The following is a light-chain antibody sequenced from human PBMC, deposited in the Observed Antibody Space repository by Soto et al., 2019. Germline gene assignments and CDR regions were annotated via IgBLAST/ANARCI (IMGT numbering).Light chain of an antibody. CDR1: SSDVGGYNY. CDR2: EVS. CDR3: SSYTSSSTPLV. J-gene: IGLJ2*01. V-gene: IGLV2-14*01. Sequence: QSALTQPASVSGSPGQSITISCTGTSSDVGGYNYVSWYQKHPGKAPKLMIYEVSNRPSGVSNRFSGSKSGNTASLTISGLHAEDEADYYCSSYTSSSTPLVFVGGTKLTVL.